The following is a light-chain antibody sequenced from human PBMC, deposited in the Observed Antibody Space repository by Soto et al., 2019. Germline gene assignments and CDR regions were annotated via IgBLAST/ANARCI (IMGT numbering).Light chain of an antibody. V-gene: IGKV3-11*01. CDR1: QSVTTF. J-gene: IGKJ4*01. Sequence: EFVLTQSSATLSLSPGDRATLSCRASQSVTTFLAWYQQKPGQAPRLLISHASHRATGIPARFSGSGSGTDFNLTISGLEPEDFAVYFCQQRSYWPLTFGGGTKVDIK. CDR3: QQRSYWPLT. CDR2: HAS.